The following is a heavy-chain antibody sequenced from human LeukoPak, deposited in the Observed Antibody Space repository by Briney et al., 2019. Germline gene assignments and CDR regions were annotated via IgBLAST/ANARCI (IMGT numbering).Heavy chain of an antibody. Sequence: GGSLRLSCAVSGFTLNTYAMSWVRQAPGKGLEWVSAISGSGGSTYYADSVKGRFTISRDNSKNTLYLQMNSLRAEDTAVYYCAKGQKVRGVITYYYYYGMDVWGQGTTVTVSS. CDR3: AKGQKVRGVITYYYYYGMDV. V-gene: IGHV3-23*01. CDR2: ISGSGGST. J-gene: IGHJ6*02. CDR1: GFTLNTYA. D-gene: IGHD3-10*01.